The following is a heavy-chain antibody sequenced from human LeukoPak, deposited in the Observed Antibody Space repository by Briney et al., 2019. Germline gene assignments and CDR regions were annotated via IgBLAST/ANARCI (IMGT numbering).Heavy chain of an antibody. CDR1: GGSISSGGYS. D-gene: IGHD4-17*01. CDR2: IYHSGGT. V-gene: IGHV4-30-2*01. CDR3: ARAPTVTSNGFDF. J-gene: IGHJ4*02. Sequence: SETLSLTCAVSGGSISSGGYSWSWIRQPPGKGLEWIGYIYHSGGTYYNPSLKSRVTITVDRSKNQFSLKLNSVTAADTAAYYCARAPTVTSNGFDFWGQGALVTVSS.